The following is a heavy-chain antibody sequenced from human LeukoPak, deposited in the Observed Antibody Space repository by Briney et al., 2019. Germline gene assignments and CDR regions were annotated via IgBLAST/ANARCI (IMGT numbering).Heavy chain of an antibody. CDR3: ARGGRIQLERRGYFDY. CDR2: ITSDGSNT. CDR1: GITFSSYW. V-gene: IGHV3-74*01. D-gene: IGHD1-1*01. Sequence: GGSLRLSCAGSGITFSSYWMHWVRQAPGKGLVWVSRITSDGSNTNYADSVKGRFTISRDNAKNTLYLHMNSLRAEDTAVYYCARGGRIQLERRGYFDYWGQGTLVTVSS. J-gene: IGHJ4*02.